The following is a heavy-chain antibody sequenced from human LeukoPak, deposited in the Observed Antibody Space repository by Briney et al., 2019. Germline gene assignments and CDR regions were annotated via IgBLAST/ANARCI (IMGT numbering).Heavy chain of an antibody. Sequence: PETLSLTCTVSGASISSHSWTSMRQPPGKGLGWIGHIYYSGTTTYNPSSKSRLTISLDTTKNQFSLKLTSVTAEDTAVYYCAGQNQVRGVNNWFDPWGQGILVTVSS. CDR1: GASISSHS. J-gene: IGHJ5*02. V-gene: IGHV4-59*08. D-gene: IGHD3-10*01. CDR2: IYYSGTT. CDR3: AGQNQVRGVNNWFDP.